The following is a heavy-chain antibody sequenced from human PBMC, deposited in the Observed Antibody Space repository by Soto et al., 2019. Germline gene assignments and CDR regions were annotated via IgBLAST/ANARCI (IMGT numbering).Heavy chain of an antibody. CDR2: INPSGGST. D-gene: IGHD3-3*01. CDR3: ARESGLLEWLSPYYYYYGMDV. V-gene: IGHV1-46*01. CDR1: GYTFTSYY. J-gene: IGHJ6*02. Sequence: ASVKVSCKASGYTFTSYYMHWVRQAPGQGLEWMGIINPSGGSTSYAQKFQGRVTMTRDTSTSTVYMELSSLRSEDTAVYYCARESGLLEWLSPYYYYYGMDVWGQGTTVTVSS.